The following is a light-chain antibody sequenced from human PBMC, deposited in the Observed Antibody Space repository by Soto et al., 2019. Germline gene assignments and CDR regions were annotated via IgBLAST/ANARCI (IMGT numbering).Light chain of an antibody. Sequence: DIRMTQSPSSLSASVGDRITITCRASQSTSNWLAWYQQKPGKAPNLLIYDASSLQSGVPSRFSGRGSGTEFTLTISSLQPDDFATYYCQQYHDYPTFGQGTKVDIK. V-gene: IGKV1-5*01. CDR2: DAS. J-gene: IGKJ1*01. CDR3: QQYHDYPT. CDR1: QSTSNW.